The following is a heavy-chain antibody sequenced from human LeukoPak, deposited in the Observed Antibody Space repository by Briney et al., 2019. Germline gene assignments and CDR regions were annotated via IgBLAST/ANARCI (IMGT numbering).Heavy chain of an antibody. CDR1: GGTFSTYA. Sequence: ASVKVSCKASGGTFSTYAINWVRQAPGQGLEWMGWISAYNGNTNYAQKLQGRVTMTTDTSTSTAYMELRSLRSDDTAVYYCAGGAAYYYDSSGYHYDYWGQGTLVTVSS. V-gene: IGHV1-18*01. CDR2: ISAYNGNT. J-gene: IGHJ4*02. CDR3: AGGAAYYYDSSGYHYDY. D-gene: IGHD3-22*01.